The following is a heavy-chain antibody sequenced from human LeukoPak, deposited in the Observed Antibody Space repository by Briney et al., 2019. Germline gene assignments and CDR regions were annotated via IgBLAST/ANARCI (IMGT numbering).Heavy chain of an antibody. V-gene: IGHV3-23*01. CDR3: AKDVKTMTDLDS. CDR1: GFTFSSYA. Sequence: GGSLRLSRAASGFTFSSYAMSWVRQPPGKGLEWVSVISGGTTSTYYADSVKGRFTISRDNSKNILYLQMNSLRAEDTAVYYCAKDVKTMTDLDSWGQGTLVTVSS. J-gene: IGHJ4*02. D-gene: IGHD1-1*01. CDR2: ISGGTTST.